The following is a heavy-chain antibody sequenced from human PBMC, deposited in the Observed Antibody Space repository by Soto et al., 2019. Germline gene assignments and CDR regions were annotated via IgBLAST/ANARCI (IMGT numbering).Heavy chain of an antibody. V-gene: IGHV1-18*01. D-gene: IGHD6-13*01. CDR1: GYTFTNYG. Sequence: ASVKVSCKASGYTFTNYGISWVRQAPGQGLEWMGWISAHTGNTNYAQKFQGRVTMTTDTSTSTAYMELRSLRSDDTAVYYCARVLGYNSSWWRHTAFDIWGQGTMVTVSS. CDR2: ISAHTGNT. J-gene: IGHJ3*02. CDR3: ARVLGYNSSWWRHTAFDI.